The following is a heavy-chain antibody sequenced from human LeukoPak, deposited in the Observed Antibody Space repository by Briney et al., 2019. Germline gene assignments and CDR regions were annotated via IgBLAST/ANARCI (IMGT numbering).Heavy chain of an antibody. Sequence: SETLSLTCTVSGGSISSGDYYWSWIRQPPGKGLEWIGYIYYSGSTYYNPSLKSRVTISVDTSKNQFSLKLSPVTAADTSVYYCARDSLPNDFWSGYLVYWGQGTLVSVSS. CDR1: GGSISSGDYY. CDR2: IYYSGST. CDR3: ARDSLPNDFWSGYLVY. J-gene: IGHJ4*02. V-gene: IGHV4-30-4*08. D-gene: IGHD3-3*01.